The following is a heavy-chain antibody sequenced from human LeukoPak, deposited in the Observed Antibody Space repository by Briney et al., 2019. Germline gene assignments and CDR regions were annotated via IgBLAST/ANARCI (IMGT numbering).Heavy chain of an antibody. J-gene: IGHJ5*02. V-gene: IGHV3-30*04. Sequence: PGGSLRLSCAASGFTFSSYAIHWVRQAPGQGLGWVALISSDGSYSNYYAASVKGRFTISRDNSENTLYLQMNSLRADDTAVYYCAREPLGYCTAASCPRWFDPRGQGTLVTVSS. CDR2: ISSDGSYSN. D-gene: IGHD2-15*01. CDR3: AREPLGYCTAASCPRWFDP. CDR1: GFTFSSYA.